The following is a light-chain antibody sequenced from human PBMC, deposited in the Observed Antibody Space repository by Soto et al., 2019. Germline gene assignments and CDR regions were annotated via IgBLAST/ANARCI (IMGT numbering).Light chain of an antibody. J-gene: IGLJ2*01. CDR2: DDN. V-gene: IGLV1-51*01. CDR3: GTWDESLGAGV. Sequence: QSVLTQPASVSATPGEKVTISCSGRGSNIGRNYVSWYRQLPGTAPQLLIYDDNKRHSGVPDRLSGSRYGTSASLAIAGLQPGDEADYYCGTWDESLGAGVIGGGTKLTVL. CDR1: GSNIGRNY.